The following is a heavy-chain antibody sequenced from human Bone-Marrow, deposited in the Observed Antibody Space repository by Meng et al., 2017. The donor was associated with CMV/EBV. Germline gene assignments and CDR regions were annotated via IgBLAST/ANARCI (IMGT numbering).Heavy chain of an antibody. D-gene: IGHD2-2*01. J-gene: IGHJ4*02. CDR3: ARIPVPAAEWGDY. V-gene: IGHV3-21*01. CDR2: ISSSSSYI. CDR1: GFTFSSYE. Sequence: GGSLRLSCAASGFTFSSYEMNWVRQAPGKGLEWVSSISSSSSYIYYADSVKGRFTISRDNAKNSLYLQMNSLRAEDTAVYYCARIPVPAAEWGDYWGQGKLVNVDS.